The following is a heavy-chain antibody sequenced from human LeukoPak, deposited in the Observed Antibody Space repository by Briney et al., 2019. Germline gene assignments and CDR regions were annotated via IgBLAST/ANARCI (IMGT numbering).Heavy chain of an antibody. Sequence: GGSLRLSCEASGFTFSSYSMNWVRQAPGKGLEWVSSISSSSSYIYYADSVKGRFTISRDNAENTLYLQMNSLRAEDTAVYYCARVIVFMSTGPHLDYWGQGTLAIVSS. V-gene: IGHV3-21*01. CDR1: GFTFSSYS. J-gene: IGHJ4*02. CDR2: ISSSSSYI. D-gene: IGHD3-16*01. CDR3: ARVIVFMSTGPHLDY.